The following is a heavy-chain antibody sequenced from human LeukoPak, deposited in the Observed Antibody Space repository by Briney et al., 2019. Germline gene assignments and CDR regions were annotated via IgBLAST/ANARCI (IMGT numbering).Heavy chain of an antibody. D-gene: IGHD1-14*01. Sequence: SETLSLTCSVSGYSISSGYYWTFIRQPPGKGLEWIGGIYHTGHTFYNPSLKSRVTIPVETSKNQFSLKLNSVTAADTAVYYCAKEGTVRWFDPWGQGTLVTVSS. J-gene: IGHJ5*02. CDR3: AKEGTVRWFDP. V-gene: IGHV4-38-2*02. CDR1: GYSISSGYY. CDR2: IYHTGHT.